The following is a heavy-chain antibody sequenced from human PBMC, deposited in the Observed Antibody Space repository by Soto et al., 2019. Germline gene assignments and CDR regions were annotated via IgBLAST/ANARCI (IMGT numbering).Heavy chain of an antibody. CDR2: TSSDGTDS. V-gene: IGHV3-43D*04. CDR3: AKSLYYYASSPLDH. Sequence: VQLVESGGIEVQTGGSLRLACAAAGFDFEDYAMHWVRQVPGKGLEWVSLTSSDGTDSYYLDSVKGRFTISRDNAKSTLYLQMDRLRPEGTALYFCAKSLYYYASSPLDHWGQGTLVTVSS. CDR1: GFDFEDYA. D-gene: IGHD3-22*01. J-gene: IGHJ4*02.